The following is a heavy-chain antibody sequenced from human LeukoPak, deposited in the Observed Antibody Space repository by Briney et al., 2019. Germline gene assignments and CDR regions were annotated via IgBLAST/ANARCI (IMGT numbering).Heavy chain of an antibody. Sequence: PGGSLRLSCAVSGFTFSSYWMSWVRQAPGKGMKWVANIKQDGSEKYYVDSVKGRFTISRDNAKNSLYLQMNSLRAEDTAVYYCARGIYDFWSGYQKYYFDYWGQGTLVTVSS. J-gene: IGHJ4*02. CDR1: GFTFSSYW. CDR3: ARGIYDFWSGYQKYYFDY. D-gene: IGHD3-3*01. V-gene: IGHV3-7*01. CDR2: IKQDGSEK.